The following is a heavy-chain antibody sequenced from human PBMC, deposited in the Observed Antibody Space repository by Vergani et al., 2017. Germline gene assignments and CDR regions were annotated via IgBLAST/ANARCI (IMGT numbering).Heavy chain of an antibody. CDR3: ASGKYYSDSTSQFRGRYFDV. CDR1: GDSIISRSYY. CDR2: IYNSGNG. V-gene: IGHV4-39*01. Sequence: QLQLQESGPGLVKTSETLSLTCTVSGDSIISRSYYWGWIRQPPGKGLEWIGSIYNSGNGDSSSSLKSRVTISAEPSKNQFSLRLTSVTAADTAVYYCASGKYYSDSTSQFRGRYFDVWGRGTLVTVPS. D-gene: IGHD3-16*01. J-gene: IGHJ2*01.